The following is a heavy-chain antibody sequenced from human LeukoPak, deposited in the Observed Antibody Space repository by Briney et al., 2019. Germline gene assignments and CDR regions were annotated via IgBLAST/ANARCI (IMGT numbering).Heavy chain of an antibody. CDR3: ARGEQWLVLYYFDY. CDR1: GFTFSSYA. J-gene: IGHJ4*02. D-gene: IGHD6-19*01. Sequence: PGGSLRLSCAASGFTFSSYAMSWVRQAPGKGLEWVANIKQDGSEKYYVDSVKGRFTISRDNAKNSLYLQMNSLRAEDTAVYYCARGEQWLVLYYFDYWGQGTLVTVSS. CDR2: IKQDGSEK. V-gene: IGHV3-7*01.